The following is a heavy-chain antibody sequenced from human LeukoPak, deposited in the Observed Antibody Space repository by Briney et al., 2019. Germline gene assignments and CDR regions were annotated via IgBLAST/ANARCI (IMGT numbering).Heavy chain of an antibody. J-gene: IGHJ4*02. Sequence: GGSLRLSCVASRLPIGDFAMHWVRQAPGQGLEWVSLISGDGVSTFFADSVKGRFSISRDNSKNSLFLEMSSLRTEDTAMYYCARESGKFDYWGQGTLVAVSS. CDR3: ARESGKFDY. CDR1: RLPIGDFA. CDR2: ISGDGVST. V-gene: IGHV3-43*02.